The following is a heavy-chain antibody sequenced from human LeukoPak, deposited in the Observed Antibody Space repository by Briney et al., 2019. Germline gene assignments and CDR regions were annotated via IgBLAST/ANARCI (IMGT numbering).Heavy chain of an antibody. CDR1: GIVFNTYT. CDR2: ISYDGGNQ. J-gene: IGHJ4*02. D-gene: IGHD1-7*01. Sequence: PGGSLRLSCTTSGIVFNTYTMHWVRQAPGKGLEWVAVISYDGGNQYYADSVKGRFTISRDNSKNTLYLQMNSLRAEDTAVYYCARDFVGTYFDYWGQGTLVTVSS. CDR3: ARDFVGTYFDY. V-gene: IGHV3-30-3*01.